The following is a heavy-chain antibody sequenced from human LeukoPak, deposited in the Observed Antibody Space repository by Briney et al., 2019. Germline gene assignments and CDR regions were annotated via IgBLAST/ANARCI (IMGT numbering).Heavy chain of an antibody. Sequence: HPGGSLRLSCAASGFSFSSYAMSWVRQAPGKGLEWVSGINNSGGSSYYADSVKGRFTISRDNSKNTLYLQMNSLRAEDTAVYYCAKLCGGDCYFDYWGQGTLVTVSS. J-gene: IGHJ4*02. CDR2: INNSGGSS. CDR3: AKLCGGDCYFDY. CDR1: GFSFSSYA. D-gene: IGHD2-21*02. V-gene: IGHV3-23*01.